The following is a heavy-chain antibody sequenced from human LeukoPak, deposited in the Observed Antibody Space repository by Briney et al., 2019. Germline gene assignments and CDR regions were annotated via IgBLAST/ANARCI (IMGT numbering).Heavy chain of an antibody. V-gene: IGHV1-2*06. CDR2: INPNSGGT. CDR3: GTAMVRGPVTH. D-gene: IGHD3-10*01. CDR1: GYTFTGYY. J-gene: IGHJ4*02. Sequence: ASVKVSXKASGYTFTGYYMHWVRQAPGQGLEWMGRINPNSGGTNYAQKFQGRVTMTRDTSISTAYMELSRLRSDDTAVYYCGTAMVRGPVTHWGQGTLVTVSS.